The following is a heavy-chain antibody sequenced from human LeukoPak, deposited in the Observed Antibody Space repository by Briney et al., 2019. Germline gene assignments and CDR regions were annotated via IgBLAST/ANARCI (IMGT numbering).Heavy chain of an antibody. CDR1: GGSISSSTYY. CDR3: ANEYYYDTSGYYSLAY. CDR2: IHTSGSA. Sequence: SETLSLTCTVSGGSISSSTYYWGWIRQPPGKGLEWIGRIHTSGSANYNPSLKSRVTMSVDTSKNLFSLRLMSVTAADTAVYYCANEYYYDTSGYYSLAYWGQGTLVTVSS. J-gene: IGHJ4*02. V-gene: IGHV4-61*05. D-gene: IGHD3-22*01.